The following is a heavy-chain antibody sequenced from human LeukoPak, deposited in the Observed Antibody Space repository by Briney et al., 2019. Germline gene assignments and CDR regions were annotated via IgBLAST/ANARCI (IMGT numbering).Heavy chain of an antibody. V-gene: IGHV3-64D*06. CDR2: ISSNGDNT. CDR3: VRGTGY. CDR1: GFTFSTCV. Sequence: GGSLRLSCSVSGFTFSTCVMHWVRQAPGKGLEYVSAISSNGDNTYYADSVKGRFTISRDNSKNTLYLQMSSLRADDTAVYYCVRGTGYWGQGTLVTVSS. J-gene: IGHJ4*02.